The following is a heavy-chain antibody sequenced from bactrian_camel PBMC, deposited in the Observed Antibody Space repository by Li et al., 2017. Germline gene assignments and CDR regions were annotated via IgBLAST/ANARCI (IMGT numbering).Heavy chain of an antibody. CDR3: AARQKYGSSCTTVLI. V-gene: IGHV3S55*01. J-gene: IGHJ4*01. D-gene: IGHD6*01. CDR2: IAGSGST. Sequence: HVQLVESGGGSVPAGGSLRLACAVSGYTRDTFCMGWFRQAPGKEREGVAVIAGSGSTGYADSVKGRFTISKDNAKNTLYLLMNSLTPEDTAMYYCAARQKYGSSCTTVLIWGQGTQVTVS. CDR1: GYTRDTFC.